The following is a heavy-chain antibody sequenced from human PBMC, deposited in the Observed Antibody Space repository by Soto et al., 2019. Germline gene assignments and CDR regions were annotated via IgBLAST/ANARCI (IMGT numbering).Heavy chain of an antibody. CDR1: GGSISNYY. Sequence: LSLTCTVSGGSISNYYWSWIRQPPGKGLEWIGYIYYTGTTNYNPSLKSRVTISVDTSKNQFSLKLSSVTAADTAVYYCARDSVAGNFDYWGPGAMVTV. J-gene: IGHJ4*02. CDR3: ARDSVAGNFDY. V-gene: IGHV4-59*01. D-gene: IGHD6-19*01. CDR2: IYYTGTT.